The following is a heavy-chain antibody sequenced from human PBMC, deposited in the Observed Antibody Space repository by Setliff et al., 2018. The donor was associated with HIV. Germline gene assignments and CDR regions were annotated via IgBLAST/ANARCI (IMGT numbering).Heavy chain of an antibody. J-gene: IGHJ4*02. D-gene: IGHD3-10*01. CDR2: VRHDGGDK. CDR1: GFTFSSYG. CDR3: ARDREGFGELLMP. Sequence: GGSLRLSCAASGFTFSSYGMHWVRQAPGKGLECVTFVRHDGGDKYYADSVKGRFTVSRDNSKNTLYLQMNSLRAEDTAVYYCARDREGFGELLMPWGQGTLVTVSS. V-gene: IGHV3-30*02.